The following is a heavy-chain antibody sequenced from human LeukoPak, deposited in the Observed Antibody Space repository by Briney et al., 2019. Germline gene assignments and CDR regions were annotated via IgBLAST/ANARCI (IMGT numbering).Heavy chain of an antibody. CDR3: ARERGTLAVAGDAVDI. J-gene: IGHJ3*02. CDR1: GYTFTGYY. Sequence: ASVKVSCKASGYTFTGYYMHWVRQAPREGLEWTGWINPNSGGTKYAQKFQGRVTMTRDTSINTAYMEVRRLTSDDTAVYYCARERGTLAVAGDAVDIWGQGTMVTVSS. D-gene: IGHD6-19*01. V-gene: IGHV1-2*02. CDR2: INPNSGGT.